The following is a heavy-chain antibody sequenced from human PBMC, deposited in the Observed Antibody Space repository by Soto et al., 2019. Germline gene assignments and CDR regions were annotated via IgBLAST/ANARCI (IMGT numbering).Heavy chain of an antibody. CDR1: GGTFSSYA. D-gene: IGHD5-12*01. Sequence: QVQLVQSGAEVKKPGSSVKVSCKASGGTFSSYAISWVRQAPRQGLEWMGGIIPIFGTANYAQKFQGRVTITANESTSTAYMELSSLRSEDTAVYYCARGGSNGYNYRNWFDPWGQGTLVTVSS. CDR2: IIPIFGTA. J-gene: IGHJ5*02. CDR3: ARGGSNGYNYRNWFDP. V-gene: IGHV1-69*12.